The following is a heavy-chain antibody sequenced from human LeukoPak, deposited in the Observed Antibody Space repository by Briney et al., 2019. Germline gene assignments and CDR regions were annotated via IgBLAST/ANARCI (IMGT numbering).Heavy chain of an antibody. CDR1: GFTFSSYA. J-gene: IGHJ3*02. CDR2: ISGSGGST. Sequence: GGSLRLSCAASGFTFSSYAMSWVRQAPGKGLEWVSAISGSGGSTYYADSVKGRFTISRDNSKNTLFLQMNSLRAEDTAVYYCAKGYCSSSSCYSYAFDIWGQGTVVTVSS. D-gene: IGHD2-2*01. V-gene: IGHV3-23*01. CDR3: AKGYCSSSSCYSYAFDI.